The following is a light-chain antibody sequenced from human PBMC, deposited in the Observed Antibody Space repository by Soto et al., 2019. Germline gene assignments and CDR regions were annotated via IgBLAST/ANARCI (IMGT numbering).Light chain of an antibody. Sequence: THSPATLSVSPLYRATLSFRASQSVGSNLAWYQQKPGQAPRLLIYGASTRVTGIPARFSGSGSGTEFTLTISSLQSEDFAVYHCQQYYNWWTFGQGTKVDIK. CDR1: QSVGSN. CDR3: QQYYNWWT. V-gene: IGKV3-15*01. CDR2: GAS. J-gene: IGKJ1*01.